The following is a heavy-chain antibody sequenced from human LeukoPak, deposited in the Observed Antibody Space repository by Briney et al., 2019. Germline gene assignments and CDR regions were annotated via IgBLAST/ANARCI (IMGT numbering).Heavy chain of an antibody. CDR3: ARDRLYCSSTSCYVGSMDV. D-gene: IGHD2-2*01. J-gene: IGHJ6*02. Sequence: GASVKVSCKASGYTFTGYYIHWVRQAPGQGLEWMGRINPNSGGTDYAQKFQGRVTMTRDTSISTAYMELSRLRSDDTAVYYCARDRLYCSSTSCYVGSMDVWGQGTTVTVSS. CDR1: GYTFTGYY. CDR2: INPNSGGT. V-gene: IGHV1-2*06.